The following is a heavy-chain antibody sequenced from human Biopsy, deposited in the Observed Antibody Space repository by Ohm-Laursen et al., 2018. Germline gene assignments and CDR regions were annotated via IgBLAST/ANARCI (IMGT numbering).Heavy chain of an antibody. V-gene: IGHV4-39*01. D-gene: IGHD2-15*01. CDR3: ARHGSQGYCTGGSCVDY. Sequence: GTLSLTWTVSGGSISSNYYYWGWIRQPPGKGLEWIGSIYYRGNTNYNPSLKSRVTISVDTSKNQFSLKRSSATAADTAVFYCARHGSQGYCTGGSCVDYWGQGALVTASS. J-gene: IGHJ4*02. CDR1: GGSISSNYYY. CDR2: IYYRGNT.